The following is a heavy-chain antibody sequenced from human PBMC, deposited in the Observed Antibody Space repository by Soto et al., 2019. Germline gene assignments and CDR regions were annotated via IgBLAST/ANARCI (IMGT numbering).Heavy chain of an antibody. CDR3: ARGAQSFDAFDI. Sequence: ASVKVSCKASGYTFTGHYMHWVRQAPGQGLEWMGWINPNSGGTKYVEKFQGRVTMTGNTSISTVYMELSSLISDDTAIYYCARGAQSFDAFDIWGQGTFVTVSS. J-gene: IGHJ3*02. CDR1: GYTFTGHY. V-gene: IGHV1-2*02. CDR2: INPNSGGT.